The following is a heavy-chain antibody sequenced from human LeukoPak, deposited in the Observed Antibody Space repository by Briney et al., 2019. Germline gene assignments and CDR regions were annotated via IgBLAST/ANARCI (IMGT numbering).Heavy chain of an antibody. J-gene: IGHJ4*02. V-gene: IGHV4-38-2*01. CDR3: ARRSGYEPFDY. CDR1: GGSFSGYY. Sequence: ASETLSLTCAVYGGSFSGYYWGWIRQPPGKGLEWIGSIYHSGSTYYNPSLKSRVTISVDTSKNQFSLKLTSVTAADTAIYYCARRSGYEPFDYWGQGTLVTVSS. CDR2: IYHSGST. D-gene: IGHD5-12*01.